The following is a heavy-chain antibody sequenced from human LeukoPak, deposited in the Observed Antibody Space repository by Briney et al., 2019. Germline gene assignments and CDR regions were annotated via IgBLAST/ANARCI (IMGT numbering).Heavy chain of an antibody. J-gene: IGHJ4*02. Sequence: GASVKVSCKASGYTFTGYYMHWVRQAPGQGLEWMGWINPNSGGTNYAQKFQGRVTMTRDTSISTAYMELSRLRSDDTAVYYCARGTYYYDSSGYYLLDYWGQGTLVTVSS. CDR1: GYTFTGYY. CDR3: ARGTYYYDSSGYYLLDY. V-gene: IGHV1-2*02. CDR2: INPNSGGT. D-gene: IGHD3-22*01.